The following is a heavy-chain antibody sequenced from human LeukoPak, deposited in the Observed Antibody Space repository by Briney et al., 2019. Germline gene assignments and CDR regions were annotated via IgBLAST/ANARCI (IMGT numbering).Heavy chain of an antibody. Sequence: GASVKVSCKASGGTFSSYAISWVRQAPGQGLEWMGGIIPIFGTANYAQKFQGRVTITADESTSTAYMELSSLRSEDTAVYYCARGAVAGLYYFDYWGQGTLVTVSS. CDR2: IIPIFGTA. D-gene: IGHD6-19*01. CDR3: ARGAVAGLYYFDY. V-gene: IGHV1-69*13. J-gene: IGHJ4*02. CDR1: GGTFSSYA.